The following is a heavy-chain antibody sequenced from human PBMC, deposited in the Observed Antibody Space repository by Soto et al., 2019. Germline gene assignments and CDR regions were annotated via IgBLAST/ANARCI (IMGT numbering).Heavy chain of an antibody. V-gene: IGHV3-53*01. D-gene: IGHD3-10*01. CDR3: ARDGIVYYGSGSNLDY. J-gene: IGHJ4*02. CDR1: GFTVSSNY. CDR2: IYSGGST. Sequence: GGSLRLSCAASGFTVSSNYMSWVRQAPGKGLEWVSVIYSGGSTYYADSVKGRFTISRDNSKNTLYLQVNSLRAEDTAVYYCARDGIVYYGSGSNLDYWGQGTLVTVSS.